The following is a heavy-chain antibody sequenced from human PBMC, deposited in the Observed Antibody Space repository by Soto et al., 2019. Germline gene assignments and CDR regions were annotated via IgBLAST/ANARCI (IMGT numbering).Heavy chain of an antibody. J-gene: IGHJ6*02. V-gene: IGHV1-69*08. CDR1: GGTFSSYT. D-gene: IGHD2-2*01. CDR2: IIPILGIA. CDR3: ARDRVVRDYYYYGMDV. Sequence: QVQLVQSGTEVKKPGSSVKISSKASGGTFSSYTISWVRQAPGQGLEWMGRIIPILGIANYAQKFQGRVTITADKSTSTAYMELSSLRSEDTAVYYCARDRVVRDYYYYGMDVWGQGTTVTVSS.